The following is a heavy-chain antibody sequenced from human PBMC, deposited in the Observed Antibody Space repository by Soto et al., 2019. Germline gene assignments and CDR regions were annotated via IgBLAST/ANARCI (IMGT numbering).Heavy chain of an antibody. Sequence: PGGSLRLSCAASGFIFSSYWMSWVRQAPGKGLEWVASINQDGSEKYYVASVKGRFTISRDNAKNSLSLQMNSLRAEDTAVYYCARGNGYCSSSSCQPFDYWGQGALVTVSS. D-gene: IGHD2-2*01. CDR1: GFIFSSYW. CDR2: INQDGSEK. J-gene: IGHJ4*02. CDR3: ARGNGYCSSSSCQPFDY. V-gene: IGHV3-7*01.